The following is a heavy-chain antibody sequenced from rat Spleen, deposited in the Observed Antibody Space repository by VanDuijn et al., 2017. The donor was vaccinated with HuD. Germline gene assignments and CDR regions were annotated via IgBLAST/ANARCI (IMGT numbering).Heavy chain of an antibody. CDR2: ISTGGGNT. CDR1: GFTYSNYV. J-gene: IGHJ2*01. Sequence: EVQLVESGGGLVQPGRSLKLSCAASGFTYSNYVMAWVRQAPTKGLEWVASISTGGGNTYYRDSVKGRFTISRDDAKSTLYLQMNSLRSEDTATYYCTTQWELYHWGQGVMVTVSS. V-gene: IGHV5-25*01. CDR3: TTQWELYH. D-gene: IGHD5-1*01.